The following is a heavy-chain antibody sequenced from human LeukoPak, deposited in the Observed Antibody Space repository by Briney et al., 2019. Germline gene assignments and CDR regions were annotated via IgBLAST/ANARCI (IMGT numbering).Heavy chain of an antibody. J-gene: IGHJ4*02. Sequence: ASAKVSCKVSGDSISELTTRGGRHSPGKRLEWMGCFDPGSGEIIYEQKFQDRVTMTEETSTDTAYMELSSLRSEDTALYYCATGTHYDLWPFWGQGTLVTVSS. CDR3: ATGTHYDLWPF. D-gene: IGHD3-3*01. CDR2: FDPGSGEI. V-gene: IGHV1-24*01. CDR1: GDSISELT.